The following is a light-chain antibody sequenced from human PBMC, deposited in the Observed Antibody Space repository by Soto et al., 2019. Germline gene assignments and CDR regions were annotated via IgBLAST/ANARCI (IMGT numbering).Light chain of an antibody. CDR2: GAS. J-gene: IGKJ1*01. CDR1: QSVSSSY. Sequence: EIVLTQSPGTLSFSPGEKATRSSSPSQSVSSSYLAWYQQKPGQAPRLLIYGASSRATGIPDRFSGSGSGTDFTLTISRLEPEDFAVYYCQQYGSSPRTFGQGTKVDIK. CDR3: QQYGSSPRT. V-gene: IGKV3-20*01.